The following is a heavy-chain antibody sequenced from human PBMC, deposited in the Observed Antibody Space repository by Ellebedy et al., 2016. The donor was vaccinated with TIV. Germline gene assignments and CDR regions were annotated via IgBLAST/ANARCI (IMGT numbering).Heavy chain of an antibody. Sequence: GEPLKISXAASGFTFSDYYMSWIRQAPGKGLEWVSYISSSSSYTNYADSVKGRFTISRDNAKNSLYLQMNSLRAEDTAVYYCARDGDYDAFDIWGQGTMVTVSS. D-gene: IGHD4-17*01. CDR3: ARDGDYDAFDI. CDR2: ISSSSSYT. V-gene: IGHV3-11*05. CDR1: GFTFSDYY. J-gene: IGHJ3*02.